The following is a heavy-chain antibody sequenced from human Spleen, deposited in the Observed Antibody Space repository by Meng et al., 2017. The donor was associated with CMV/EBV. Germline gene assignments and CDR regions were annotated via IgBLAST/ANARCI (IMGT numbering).Heavy chain of an antibody. J-gene: IGHJ3*02. CDR1: GGSFSGYY. D-gene: IGHD1-26*01. V-gene: IGHV4-34*01. Sequence: SATLSLTPAVYGGSFSGYYWSWIRQPPGKGLEWIGEINHSGSTTYNPSRKGRVTISLDTSRKQLSLRLTSVTAADTAMYYCAGPADMGASPHDPFDIWGQGTMVTVSS. CDR3: AGPADMGASPHDPFDI. CDR2: INHSGST.